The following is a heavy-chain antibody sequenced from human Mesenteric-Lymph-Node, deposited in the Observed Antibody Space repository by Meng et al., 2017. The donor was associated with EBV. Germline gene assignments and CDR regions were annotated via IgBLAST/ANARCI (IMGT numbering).Heavy chain of an antibody. CDR2: IYDSGST. CDR3: ARDDCTGGSCHSFGWFDP. J-gene: IGHJ5*02. Sequence: QVQVQESGPVLVKPSQPLSLPCAVSGGSISSGAYYWSWVRQPPGKGLEWIGYIYDSGSTYYNPSLKNRITMSVDTSKNQFSLKLSYVTVADTAVYYCARDDCTGGSCHSFGWFDPWGQGTLVTVSS. D-gene: IGHD2-15*01. CDR1: GGSISSGAYY. V-gene: IGHV4-30-4*01.